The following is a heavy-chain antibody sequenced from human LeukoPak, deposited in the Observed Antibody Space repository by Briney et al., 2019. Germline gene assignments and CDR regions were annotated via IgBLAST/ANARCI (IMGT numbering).Heavy chain of an antibody. J-gene: IGHJ3*02. CDR2: ISAYNGNT. CDR1: GYTFTSYG. V-gene: IGHV1-18*01. CDR3: AWDPRDYYDSSVYYSGTAFDI. D-gene: IGHD3-22*01. Sequence: ASVKVSCKASGYTFTSYGISWVRQAPGQGLEWMGWISAYNGNTNYAQKLQGRVTMTTDTSTSTAYMELRSMRSDATAVYYCAWDPRDYYDSSVYYSGTAFDIWGQGTMVTVSS.